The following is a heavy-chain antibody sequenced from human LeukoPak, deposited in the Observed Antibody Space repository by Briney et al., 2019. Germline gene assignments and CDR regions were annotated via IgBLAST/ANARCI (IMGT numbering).Heavy chain of an antibody. CDR3: ATTHYDFWSGYYTGYYFDY. CDR2: ISWNSGSI. V-gene: IGHV3-9*01. J-gene: IGHJ4*02. D-gene: IGHD3-3*01. Sequence: GGSLRLSCAASGFTFSSYAMSWVRQAPGKGLEWVSGISWNSGSIGYADSVKGRFTISRDNAKNSLYLQMNSLRAEDTAVYYCATTHYDFWSGYYTGYYFDYWGQGTLVTVSS. CDR1: GFTFSSYA.